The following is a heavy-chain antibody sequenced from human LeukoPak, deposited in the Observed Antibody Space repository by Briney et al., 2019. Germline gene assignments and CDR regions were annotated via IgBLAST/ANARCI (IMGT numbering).Heavy chain of an antibody. D-gene: IGHD6-19*01. CDR3: ASHLRYSSGWYNWFDP. CDR2: VYYSGTT. CDR1: GGSIGRRNYY. V-gene: IGHV4-39*02. J-gene: IGHJ5*02. Sequence: PSETLSLTCNVSGGSIGRRNYYWGWIRQPPGKGLEWIGSVYYSGTTHYNSSLKSRVFISVDTSKNHFSLKLNSVTAADTAMYYCASHLRYSSGWYNWFDPWGQGTPVTVSS.